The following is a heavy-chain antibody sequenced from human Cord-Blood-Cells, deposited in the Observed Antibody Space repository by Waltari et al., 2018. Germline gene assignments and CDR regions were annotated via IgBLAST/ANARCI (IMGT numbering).Heavy chain of an antibody. CDR2: INHSGST. CDR3: ARRHYTVVTPFDY. D-gene: IGHD2-21*02. V-gene: IGHV4-34*01. Sequence: QVQLQQWGAGLLKPSETLSLTCAVYGGSFSGYYWSWIRQPPGKGLEWIGEINHSGSTNYNPSLKSRVTISVDTSKNQFSLKLSSVTAADMAVYYCARRHYTVVTPFDYWGQGTLVTVSS. J-gene: IGHJ4*02. CDR1: GGSFSGYY.